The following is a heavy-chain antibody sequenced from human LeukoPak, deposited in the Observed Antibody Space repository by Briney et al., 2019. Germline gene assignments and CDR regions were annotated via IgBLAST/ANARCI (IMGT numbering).Heavy chain of an antibody. CDR2: ISYDGSNK. D-gene: IGHD1-26*01. V-gene: IGHV3-30-3*01. CDR1: GFTFSSYA. J-gene: IGHJ4*02. CDR3: ARERAKWELRRVDFGY. Sequence: GGSPRLSCAASGFTFSSYAMHWVRQAPGKGLEWVAVISYDGSNKYYADSVKGRFTISRDNSKNTLYLQMNSLRAEDTAVYYCARERAKWELRRVDFGYWGQGTLVTVSS.